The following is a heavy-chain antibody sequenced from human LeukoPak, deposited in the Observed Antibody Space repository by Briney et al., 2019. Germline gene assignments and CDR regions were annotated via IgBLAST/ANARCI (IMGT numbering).Heavy chain of an antibody. D-gene: IGHD2-8*02. Sequence: SETQSLTCTVSGGSLSNHYWSWLRQPPGKGLEWIGYIYYTGNIIYNPSLESRVTISVDTSKNQFSLNLGSVAAADTAVYYCVRSLGDGTGLGWLDPWGQGTLVTVSS. CDR3: VRSLGDGTGLGWLDP. CDR1: GGSLSNHY. J-gene: IGHJ5*02. V-gene: IGHV4-59*11. CDR2: IYYTGNI.